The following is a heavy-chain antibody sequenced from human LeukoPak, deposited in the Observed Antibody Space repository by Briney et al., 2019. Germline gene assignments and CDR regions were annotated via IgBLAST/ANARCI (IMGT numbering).Heavy chain of an antibody. D-gene: IGHD3-22*01. V-gene: IGHV1-69*05. CDR3: ARRQGELLQSYWFDP. Sequence: SVKVSCKASGGTFSSYAISWVRQAPGQGLEWMGGIIPIFGTANYAQKFQGRVTITTDESTSTAYMELSSPRSEDTAVYYCARRQGELLQSYWFDPWGQGTLVTVSS. CDR1: GGTFSSYA. CDR2: IIPIFGTA. J-gene: IGHJ5*02.